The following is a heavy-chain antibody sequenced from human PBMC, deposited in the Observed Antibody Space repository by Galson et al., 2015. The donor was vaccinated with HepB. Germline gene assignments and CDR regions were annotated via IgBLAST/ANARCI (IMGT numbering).Heavy chain of an antibody. V-gene: IGHV3-21*01. D-gene: IGHD6-19*01. CDR1: GFTFSSYS. CDR2: ISSSSSYI. J-gene: IGHJ6*02. CDR3: ARDSPFIAVAGTYYYYGMDV. Sequence: SLRLSCAASGFTFSSYSMNWVRQAPGKGLEWVSSISSSSSYIYYADSVKGRFTISRDNAKNSLYLQMNSLRAEDTAVYYCARDSPFIAVAGTYYYYGMDVWGQGTTVTVSS.